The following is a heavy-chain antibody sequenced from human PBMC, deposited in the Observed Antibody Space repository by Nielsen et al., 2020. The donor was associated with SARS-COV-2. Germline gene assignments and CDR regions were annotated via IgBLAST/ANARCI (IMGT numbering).Heavy chain of an antibody. V-gene: IGHV3-74*01. D-gene: IGHD3-10*01. CDR2: INSDGRTT. Sequence: GESLKISCAASGFTFGSSWMHWVRQAPGKGLVWVSRINSDGRTTTYADSVKGRFTISRDNAKNTLYLQMNSLRAEDTAVYYCARAKFHDSGVDPWGQGTLVTVST. CDR1: GFTFGSSW. CDR3: ARAKFHDSGVDP. J-gene: IGHJ5*02.